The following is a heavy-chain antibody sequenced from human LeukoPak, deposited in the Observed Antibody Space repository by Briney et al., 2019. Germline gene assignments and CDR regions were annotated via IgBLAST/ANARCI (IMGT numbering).Heavy chain of an antibody. V-gene: IGHV4-4*07. CDR3: ARVRVRVAALGSYYYYYYMDV. CDR2: IYTSGST. D-gene: IGHD6-6*01. CDR1: GGSISSYY. J-gene: IGHJ6*03. Sequence: SETLSLTCTVSGGSISSYYWSWIRQPAGKGLEWIGRIYTSGSTNYNPSLKSRVTMSVDASKNQFSLKLSSVTAADTAVYYCARVRVRVAALGSYYYYYYMDVWGKGTTVTVSS.